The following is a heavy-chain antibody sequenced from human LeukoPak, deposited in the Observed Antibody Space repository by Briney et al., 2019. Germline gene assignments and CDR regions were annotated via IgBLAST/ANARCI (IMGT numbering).Heavy chain of an antibody. J-gene: IGHJ3*02. V-gene: IGHV1-46*01. CDR2: INPTVGDT. D-gene: IGHD6-13*01. Sequence: ASVKVSCKASGYTLTSYYMHWVRQAPGQGLEWMGIINPTVGDTIYAQKFQGRVTMTRDMSTSTVYMELSSLRSDDTAVYHCARYGFSSSWQGGWHAFDIWGQGTMVTVSS. CDR3: ARYGFSSSWQGGWHAFDI. CDR1: GYTLTSYY.